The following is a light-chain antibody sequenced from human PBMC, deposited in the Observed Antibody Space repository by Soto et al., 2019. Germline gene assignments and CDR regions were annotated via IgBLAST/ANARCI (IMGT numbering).Light chain of an antibody. Sequence: QSVLAQAPSVSGASGQRVTISCTGSSSNIGAGYEVHWYQQLPGTAPKLLIYDNRHRPSGVPDRFSGSKSGTSASLAITGLQAEDEADYYCQSYDSSLSASVFGGGTKLTVL. V-gene: IGLV1-40*01. CDR1: SSNIGAGYE. CDR3: QSYDSSLSASV. J-gene: IGLJ3*02. CDR2: DNR.